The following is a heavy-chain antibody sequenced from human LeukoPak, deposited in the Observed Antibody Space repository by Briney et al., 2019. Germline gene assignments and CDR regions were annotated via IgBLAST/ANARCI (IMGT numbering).Heavy chain of an antibody. D-gene: IGHD1-26*01. CDR2: MYYIGST. J-gene: IGHJ4*02. V-gene: IGHV4-59*11. CDR3: ARDLGTGSYYPFDN. Sequence: SETLSLTCTVSGGSLSSHYWSWIRQPPGKGLEWIGYMYYIGSTNYNPSLKSRVTMSVDTSKNQFSLRLSSVTAADTAIYYCARDLGTGSYYPFDNWGQGTLVTVFS. CDR1: GGSLSSHY.